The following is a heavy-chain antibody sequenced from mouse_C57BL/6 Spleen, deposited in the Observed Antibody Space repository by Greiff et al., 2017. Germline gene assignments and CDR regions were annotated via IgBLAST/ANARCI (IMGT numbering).Heavy chain of an antibody. Sequence: EVMLVESGEGLVKPGGSLKLSCAASGFTFSSYAMSWVRQTPEKRLEWVAYISSGGDYIYYADTVKGRFTISRDNARNTLYLQMSSLKSEDTAMYYCTRGTSDGYPGWLFDYWGQGTTLTVSS. J-gene: IGHJ2*01. CDR3: TRGTSDGYPGWLFDY. D-gene: IGHD2-3*01. CDR1: GFTFSSYA. CDR2: ISSGGDYI. V-gene: IGHV5-9-1*02.